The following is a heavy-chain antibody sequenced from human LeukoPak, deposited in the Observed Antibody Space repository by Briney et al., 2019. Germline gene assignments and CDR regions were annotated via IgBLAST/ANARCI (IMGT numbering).Heavy chain of an antibody. CDR1: GFTFSSYG. V-gene: IGHV3-30*18. D-gene: IGHD2-2*01. Sequence: GGSLRLSCAASGFTFSSYGMHWVRQAPGKGLEWVAVISYDGSNKYYADSVKGRFTISRDNSKNTLYLQMNSLRAEDTAVYYCAKLHAPADCSSTSCCAWNWFDPWGQGTLVTVSS. J-gene: IGHJ5*02. CDR2: ISYDGSNK. CDR3: AKLHAPADCSSTSCCAWNWFDP.